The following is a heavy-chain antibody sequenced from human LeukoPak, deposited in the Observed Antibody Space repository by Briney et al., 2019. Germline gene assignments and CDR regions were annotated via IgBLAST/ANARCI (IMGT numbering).Heavy chain of an antibody. CDR2: IYSGGST. CDR1: GFTVSSNY. Sequence: GGSLRLSCAASGFTVSSNYMSWVRQAPGKGLEWVSVIYSGGSTYYADSVKGRFTISRDNSKNTLYLQMNSLRAEDTAVYYCARATLTSSSGWYKFDYWGQGTLVTVSS. CDR3: ARATLTSSSGWYKFDY. J-gene: IGHJ4*02. D-gene: IGHD6-19*01. V-gene: IGHV3-66*01.